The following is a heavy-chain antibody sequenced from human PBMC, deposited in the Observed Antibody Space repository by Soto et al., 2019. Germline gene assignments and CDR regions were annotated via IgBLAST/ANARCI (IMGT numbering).Heavy chain of an antibody. CDR1: GFILSSYE. J-gene: IGHJ5*02. CDR2: ISGSGGST. D-gene: IGHD1-1*01. V-gene: IGHV3-23*01. Sequence: GGSLRLSCAASGFILSSYEVSWVRQAPGKGLEWVSAISGSGGSTYYADSVKGRFTISRDNSKNTLYLQMNSLRAEDTAVYYCATNWNHPANWFDPWGQGTLVTVSS. CDR3: ATNWNHPANWFDP.